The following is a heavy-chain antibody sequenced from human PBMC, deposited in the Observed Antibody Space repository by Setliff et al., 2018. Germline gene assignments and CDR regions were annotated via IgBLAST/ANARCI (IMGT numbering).Heavy chain of an antibody. CDR3: ARATYSTGWYGGGGAYYYMDV. V-gene: IGHV4-59*08. D-gene: IGHD6-19*01. CDR2: IYYTGST. J-gene: IGHJ6*03. CDR1: GGSIGTSY. Sequence: SETLSLTCTVSGGSIGTSYWGWIRQPPGKGLEWIGHIYYTGSTSYSPSLKSRVTISLETSRKEFSLSLSSVTAADTAVYYCARATYSTGWYGGGGAYYYMDVWGKGTTVTV.